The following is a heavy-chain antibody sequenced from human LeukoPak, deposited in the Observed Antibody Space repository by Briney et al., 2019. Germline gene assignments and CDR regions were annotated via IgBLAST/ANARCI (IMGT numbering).Heavy chain of an antibody. CDR1: GFTFSKFW. D-gene: IGHD3-16*01. J-gene: IGHJ4*02. CDR2: INTISGGA. CDR3: LRGGGGSTYGQFDY. V-gene: IGHV3-74*01. Sequence: AGSLRLSCVASGFTFSKFWIHWLRQAPGKRLLWVSRINTISGGADYADSVKGRFTISRHNAKNTVYLHMFSLGVEDTAVYYCLRGGGGSTYGQFDYWGQGDLVTVSS.